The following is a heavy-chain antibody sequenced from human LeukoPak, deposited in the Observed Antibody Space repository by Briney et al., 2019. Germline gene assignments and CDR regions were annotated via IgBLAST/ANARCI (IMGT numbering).Heavy chain of an antibody. CDR1: GFTFSDHY. V-gene: IGHV3-72*01. Sequence: GGSLRLSCAASGFTFSDHYMDWVRQAPGKGLEWVGRTRNKANSYTTEYAASVKGRFTISRDDSKNSLYLQMNSLKTEDTAVYYCARVDCSSTSCYGDYWGQGTLVTVSS. J-gene: IGHJ4*02. CDR3: ARVDCSSTSCYGDY. D-gene: IGHD2-2*01. CDR2: TRNKANSYTT.